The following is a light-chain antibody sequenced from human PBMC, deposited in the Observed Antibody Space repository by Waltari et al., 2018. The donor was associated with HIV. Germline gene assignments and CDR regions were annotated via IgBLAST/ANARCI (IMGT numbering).Light chain of an antibody. V-gene: IGLV7-43*01. J-gene: IGLJ3*02. CDR2: STT. CDR1: TGAATTTYY. Sequence: QTVVTQEPSLTVSPGGTVTLTCASNTGAATTTYYQNWFQQKPGQAPRALMHSTTQKHSWTPALFAATLHWGKAALTRSGVQPEDDADYYCLLYYAGVRVFGGGTKLTVL. CDR3: LLYYAGVRV.